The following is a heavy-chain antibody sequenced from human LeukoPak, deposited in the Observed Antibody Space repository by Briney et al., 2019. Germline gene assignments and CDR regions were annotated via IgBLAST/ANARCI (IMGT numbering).Heavy chain of an antibody. V-gene: IGHV4-38-2*02. D-gene: IGHD3-10*01. Sequence: SETLSLTCTVSGYSISSGYYWGWIRQPPGKGLEWIGSIYHIGSTYYNPSLKSRVTISVDTSKNQFSLKLSSVTAADTAVYYCARTRYYYNSRSYGAPYYFDYWGQGTLVTVSS. CDR3: ARTRYYYNSRSYGAPYYFDY. J-gene: IGHJ4*02. CDR2: IYHIGST. CDR1: GYSISSGYY.